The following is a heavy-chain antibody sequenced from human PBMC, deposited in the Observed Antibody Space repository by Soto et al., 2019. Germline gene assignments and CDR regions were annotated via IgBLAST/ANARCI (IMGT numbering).Heavy chain of an antibody. V-gene: IGHV3-23*01. Sequence: EVQLLESGGGLVQPGGSLRLSCAASGFTFNTYAMRWVRQDPGKGLEWVSAISGSGDNTFYADSVKGRYTISRDNAKNTLYRQMTTLRAEDTAFYPCAKDHWVSYSGQGTLVTVSS. D-gene: IGHD3-16*01. CDR2: ISGSGDNT. CDR3: AKDHWVSY. CDR1: GFTFNTYA. J-gene: IGHJ4*02.